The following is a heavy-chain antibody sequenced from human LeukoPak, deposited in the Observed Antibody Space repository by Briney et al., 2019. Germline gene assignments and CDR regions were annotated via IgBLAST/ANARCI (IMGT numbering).Heavy chain of an antibody. Sequence: GGSLRLSCAASGLTFTRYWMHWVRQAPGKGLVWVSRINSAGNTTDYAESVKGRFSISRDNSKNTVSLQMNNLRVEDTAVYYCARERRGSSAFDYWGQGTLVTVSS. CDR3: ARERRGSSAFDY. CDR2: INSAGNTT. D-gene: IGHD3-16*01. J-gene: IGHJ4*02. CDR1: GLTFTRYW. V-gene: IGHV3-74*01.